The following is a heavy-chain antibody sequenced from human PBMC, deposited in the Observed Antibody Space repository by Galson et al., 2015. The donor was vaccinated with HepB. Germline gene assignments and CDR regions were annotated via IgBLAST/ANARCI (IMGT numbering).Heavy chain of an antibody. Sequence: SVKVSCKASGYAFTSYAMHWVRQAPGQRLEWMGWINAGNGNTIYSQKFQGRVTITRDTSASTAYLELSSLRSEDTAVYYCAGGRRGYYYYYYMDVWGKGTTVTVSS. J-gene: IGHJ6*03. CDR2: INAGNGNT. CDR1: GYAFTSYA. D-gene: IGHD3-10*01. CDR3: AGGRRGYYYYYYMDV. V-gene: IGHV1-3*01.